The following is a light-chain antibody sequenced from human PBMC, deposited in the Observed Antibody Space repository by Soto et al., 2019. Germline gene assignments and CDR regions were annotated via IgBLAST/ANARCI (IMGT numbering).Light chain of an antibody. Sequence: DIVLTQSPGTLSLSPGERATLSCRASQSVTSNYLAWYQQKPGQAPRLLIYGASSRATGIPDRFSGSGSGTDFTLTISRLEPEDFAVYYCQQYGSSRTFGPGTRLEIK. V-gene: IGKV3-20*01. CDR3: QQYGSSRT. J-gene: IGKJ5*01. CDR1: QSVTSNY. CDR2: GAS.